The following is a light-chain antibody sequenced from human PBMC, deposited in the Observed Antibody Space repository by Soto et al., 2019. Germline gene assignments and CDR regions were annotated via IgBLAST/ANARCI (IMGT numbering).Light chain of an antibody. CDR2: DAS. Sequence: EIVLTQSPATLSLSPGERATLSCRASQSVSSYLAWYQQKPGQAPRLLIYDASNRATGIPARFSGSGSGTDFTPTISSLEPEDFAVYYCQQRCNWTWMFGQGTKVDIK. CDR1: QSVSSY. V-gene: IGKV3-11*01. CDR3: QQRCNWTWM. J-gene: IGKJ1*01.